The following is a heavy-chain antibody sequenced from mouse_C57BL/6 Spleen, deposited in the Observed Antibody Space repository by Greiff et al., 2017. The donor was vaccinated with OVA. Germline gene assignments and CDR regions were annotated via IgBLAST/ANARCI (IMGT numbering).Heavy chain of an antibody. CDR2: IWRGGGT. CDR3: AKGRDYYGSSYVGFAY. Sequence: QVQLQQSGPGLVQPSQSLSITCTVSGFSLTSYGVHWVRQSPGKGLEWLGVIWRGGGTDYTAAFMSRLSITKDNSKSQVFFKMNSLQADDTAIYYCAKGRDYYGSSYVGFAYWGQGTLVTVSA. V-gene: IGHV2-5*01. J-gene: IGHJ3*01. D-gene: IGHD1-1*01. CDR1: GFSLTSYG.